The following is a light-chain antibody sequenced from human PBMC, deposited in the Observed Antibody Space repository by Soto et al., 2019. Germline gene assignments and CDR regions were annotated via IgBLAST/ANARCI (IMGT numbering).Light chain of an antibody. J-gene: IGLJ2*01. CDR1: TNDIGAFNY. Sequence: QSALTQPASVSGSPGQSITISCTGTTNDIGAFNYVSWYQQHPGKAPKLILYEVTKRPSGVSNRFSGSKSGNTASLTISGLQAEDEADYYCSSYTSTSTRVFGGGTKLTVL. CDR3: SSYTSTSTRV. V-gene: IGLV2-14*01. CDR2: EVT.